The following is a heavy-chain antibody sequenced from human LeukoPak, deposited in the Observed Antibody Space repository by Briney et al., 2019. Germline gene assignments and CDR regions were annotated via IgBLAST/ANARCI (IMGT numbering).Heavy chain of an antibody. CDR2: INTSGGSP. CDR3: ARASGLRYFDWLLPDDAFDI. CDR1: GFTFNNYA. J-gene: IGHJ3*02. D-gene: IGHD3-9*01. Sequence: GGSLRLSCAASGFTFNNYAMSWVRQAPGKGLGWVSTINTSGGSPFSADSVKCRFTISGDNSKNTLYLQMNSLRAEDTAVYYCARASGLRYFDWLLPDDAFDIWGQGTMVTVSS. V-gene: IGHV3-23*01.